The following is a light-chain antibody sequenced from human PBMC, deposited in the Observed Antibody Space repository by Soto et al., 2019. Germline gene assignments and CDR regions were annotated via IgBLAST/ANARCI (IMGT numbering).Light chain of an antibody. CDR3: QQRKNWPPVYT. J-gene: IGKJ2*01. V-gene: IGKV3-11*01. CDR2: ETS. Sequence: EIVLTQSPATLSLSPGERATLSCRASQSISTSFAWYQQRPGQAPRLLLYETSNRATGIPVRFRGSGSGTDFNLTISSLEPEDFAVYYCQQRKNWPPVYTFGQGTKVEVK. CDR1: QSISTS.